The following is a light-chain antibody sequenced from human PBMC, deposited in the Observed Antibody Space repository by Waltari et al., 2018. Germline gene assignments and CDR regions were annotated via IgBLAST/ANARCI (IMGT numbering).Light chain of an antibody. CDR3: QKYDRLPAT. CDR1: QSVGRY. CDR2: GAS. J-gene: IGKJ1*01. V-gene: IGKV3-20*01. Sequence: ILLTQSPGTLSFSPGERATLSCRASQSVGRYLAWYQQKPGQAPRLLVYGASSRATGIPDRFSGSGSGTDFSLTISRLEPEDFAVYFCQKYDRLPATFGQGTKVEIK.